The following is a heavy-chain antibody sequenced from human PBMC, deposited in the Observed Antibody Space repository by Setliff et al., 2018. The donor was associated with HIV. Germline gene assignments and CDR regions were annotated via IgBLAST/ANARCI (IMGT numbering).Heavy chain of an antibody. CDR3: ARGPYYDSSGYYSWPFDY. J-gene: IGHJ4*02. CDR1: GYTFTSYG. Sequence: ASVKVSCKASGYTFTSYGFSWVRQAPGQGLEWMGWIRTYNGNTNFARKFQDRVTMTTDTSTSTAYMELRSLRSDDTAVYYCARGPYYDSSGYYSWPFDYWGQGTLVTV. D-gene: IGHD3-22*01. V-gene: IGHV1-18*01. CDR2: IRTYNGNT.